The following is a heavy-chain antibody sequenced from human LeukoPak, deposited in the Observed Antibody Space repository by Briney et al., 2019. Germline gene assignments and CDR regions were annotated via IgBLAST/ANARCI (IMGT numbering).Heavy chain of an antibody. CDR2: IYYSGST. Sequence: SETLSLTCTVSGGSISSYYWSWIRQPPGKGLEWIGYIYYSGSTNYNPSLESRVTISVDTSKNQFSLKLGSVTAADTAVYYCAREYCSSTSCYTGEWFDPWGQGTLVTVSS. CDR1: GGSISSYY. J-gene: IGHJ5*02. V-gene: IGHV4-59*01. D-gene: IGHD2-2*02. CDR3: AREYCSSTSCYTGEWFDP.